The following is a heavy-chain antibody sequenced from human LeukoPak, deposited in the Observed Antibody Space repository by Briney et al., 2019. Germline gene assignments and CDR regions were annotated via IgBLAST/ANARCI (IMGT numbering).Heavy chain of an antibody. Sequence: SQTLSLTCAISGDSVSSNSAAWNWIRQSPSRGLEWLGRTYYRSKWYNDYTVSAKSRITINPDTSKNQFSLQLNSVTPEDTAVYYCARDRYYYDSSGPVAEYYYGMDVWGQGTTVTVSS. CDR2: TYYRSKWYN. CDR1: GDSVSSNSAA. CDR3: ARDRYYYDSSGPVAEYYYGMDV. D-gene: IGHD3-22*01. J-gene: IGHJ6*02. V-gene: IGHV6-1*01.